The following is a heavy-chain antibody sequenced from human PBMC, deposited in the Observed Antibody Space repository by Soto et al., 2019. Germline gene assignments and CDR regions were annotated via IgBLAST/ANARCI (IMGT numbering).Heavy chain of an antibody. CDR2: IWFDGSNK. V-gene: IGHV3-33*01. D-gene: IGHD5-12*01. J-gene: IGHJ6*02. CDR1: GFTFSSYG. Sequence: QVQLVESGGGVVQPGRSLGLSCAASGFTFSSYGMHWVRQAPGKGLEWVAVIWFDGSNKWYADSVKGRFTISRDNSKNTLYLQMNSLRAEDTAVYSCARDRGYSGYDSPRLYYGMDVWGQGTTVTVSS. CDR3: ARDRGYSGYDSPRLYYGMDV.